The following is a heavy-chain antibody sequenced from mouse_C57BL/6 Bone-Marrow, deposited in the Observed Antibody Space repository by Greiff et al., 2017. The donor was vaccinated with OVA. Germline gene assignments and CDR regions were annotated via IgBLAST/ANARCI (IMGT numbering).Heavy chain of an antibody. D-gene: IGHD1-1*01. CDR2: ISNGGGST. CDR1: GFTFSDYY. Sequence: DVMLVESGGGLVQPGGSLKLSCAASGFTFSDYYMYWVRQTPEKRLEWVAYISNGGGSTYYPDTVKGRFTISRDNAKNTLYLQMSRLKSEDTAMYYCARHPYYGSLDYWGQGTTLTVSS. J-gene: IGHJ2*01. CDR3: ARHPYYGSLDY. V-gene: IGHV5-12*01.